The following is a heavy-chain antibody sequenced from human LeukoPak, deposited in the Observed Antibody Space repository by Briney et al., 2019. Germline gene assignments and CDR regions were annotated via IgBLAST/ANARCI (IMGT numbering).Heavy chain of an antibody. CDR1: GGSISSYY. CDR3: ARGESYYYDSSGPRPYNWFDP. D-gene: IGHD3-22*01. CDR2: IYYSGST. V-gene: IGHV4-59*01. Sequence: SETLSLTCTASGGSISSYYWTWIRQPPGKGLEWIGYIYYSGSTNYNPSLKSRVTISVDTSKNQFSLKLSSVTAADTAVYYCARGESYYYDSSGPRPYNWFDPWGQGTLVTVSS. J-gene: IGHJ5*02.